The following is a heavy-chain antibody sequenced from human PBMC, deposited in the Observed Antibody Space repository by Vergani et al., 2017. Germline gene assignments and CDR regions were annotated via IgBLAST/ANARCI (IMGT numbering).Heavy chain of an antibody. CDR2: ISWDGGST. D-gene: IGHD4-17*01. V-gene: IGHV3-43D*03. CDR3: AKDNGEGGDRPYYYYGMDV. CDR1: GFTFDDYA. J-gene: IGHJ6*02. Sequence: VQLVESGGGVVQPGGSLRLSCAASGFTFDDYAMHWVRQAPGKGLEWVSLISWDGGSTYYADSVKGRFTISRDNSKNSLYLQMNSLRAEDTALYYCAKDNGEGGDRPYYYYGMDVWGQGTTVTVSS.